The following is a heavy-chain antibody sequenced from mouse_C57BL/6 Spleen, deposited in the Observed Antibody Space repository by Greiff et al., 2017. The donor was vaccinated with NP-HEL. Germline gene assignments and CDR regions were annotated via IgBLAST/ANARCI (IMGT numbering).Heavy chain of an antibody. CDR2: IHPNSGST. D-gene: IGHD2-4*01. CDR1: GYTFTSYW. J-gene: IGHJ3*01. V-gene: IGHV1-64*01. Sequence: QVQLQQPGAELVKPGASVKLSCKASGYTFTSYWMHLVKQRPGQGLEWIGMIHPNSGSTNYNEKFKSKATLTVDKSSSTAYMQLSSLTSEDSAVYYCARSDDYDVAYWGQGTLVTVSA. CDR3: ARSDDYDVAY.